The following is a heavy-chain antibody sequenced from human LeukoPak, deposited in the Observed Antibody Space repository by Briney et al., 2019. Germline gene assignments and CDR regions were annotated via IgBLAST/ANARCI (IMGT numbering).Heavy chain of an antibody. Sequence: GASVKVSCKASGYTFTSYAMHWVRQAPGQRLEWMGWINAGNGNTKYSQKFQGRVTIARDTSASTAYMELSSLRSDDTAVYYCARTITILGGGDYWGQGSLVTVSS. V-gene: IGHV1-3*01. CDR1: GYTFTSYA. D-gene: IGHD3-3*01. J-gene: IGHJ4*02. CDR2: INAGNGNT. CDR3: ARTITILGGGDY.